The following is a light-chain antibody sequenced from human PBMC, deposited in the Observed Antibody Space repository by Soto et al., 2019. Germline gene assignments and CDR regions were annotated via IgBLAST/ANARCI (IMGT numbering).Light chain of an antibody. CDR2: EVN. CDR1: GSDIGGYNF. V-gene: IGLV2-8*01. CDR3: SSYAGTNNRYV. Sequence: SALTQPPSASGSPGQSVTISCTGTGSDIGGYNFVSWYQQHPGKVPKLIIYEVNKRPSGVPDRFSGSKSGNTASLTVSGLQAEDEADYYCSSYAGTNNRYVFGTGTKLTVL. J-gene: IGLJ1*01.